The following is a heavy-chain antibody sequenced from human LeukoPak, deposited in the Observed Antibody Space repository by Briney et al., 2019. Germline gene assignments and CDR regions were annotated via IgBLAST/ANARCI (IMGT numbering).Heavy chain of an antibody. D-gene: IGHD1-26*01. CDR1: EFSVGSNY. CDR3: ARGYSGTYSPFDY. V-gene: IGHV3-66*02. CDR2: IYSGGST. J-gene: IGHJ4*02. Sequence: GGSLRLSCAASEFSVGSNYMTWVRQAPGKGLEWVSLIYSGGSTYYADSVKGRFTISRDNSNNTLYLQMISLRPEDTAVFYCARGYSGTYSPFDYWGQGTLVTVSS.